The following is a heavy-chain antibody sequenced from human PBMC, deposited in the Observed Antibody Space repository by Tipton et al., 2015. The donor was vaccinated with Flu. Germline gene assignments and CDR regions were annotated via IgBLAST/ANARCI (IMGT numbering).Heavy chain of an antibody. CDR3: ARGVQYDSSGYYLYFDY. J-gene: IGHJ4*02. D-gene: IGHD3-22*01. CDR1: GFTFSSYE. CDR2: ISSSGSTI. Sequence: SLRLSCAASGFTFSSYEMNWVRQAPGKGLEWVSYISSSGSTIYYADSVKGRFTISRDNAKNSLYLQMNSPRAEDTAVYYCARGVQYDSSGYYLYFDYWGQGTLVTVSS. V-gene: IGHV3-48*03.